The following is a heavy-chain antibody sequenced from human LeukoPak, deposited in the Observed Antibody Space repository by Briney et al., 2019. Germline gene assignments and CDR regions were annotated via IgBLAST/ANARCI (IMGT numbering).Heavy chain of an antibody. D-gene: IGHD3-22*01. CDR3: ARGLSPLYYYYYMDV. CDR2: IDTSGST. Sequence: PSETLSLTCTVSAGSISGGSYYWSWLRQPAGKGLEWIGRIDTSGSTNYNHSLKRRVTISVDTSKNQFSLKLSSVTAADTAVYYCARGLSPLYYYYYMDVWGKGTTVTVSS. CDR1: AGSISGGSYY. V-gene: IGHV4-61*02. J-gene: IGHJ6*03.